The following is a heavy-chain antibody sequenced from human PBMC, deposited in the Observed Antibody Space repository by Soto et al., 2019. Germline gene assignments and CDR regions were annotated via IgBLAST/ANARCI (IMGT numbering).Heavy chain of an antibody. Sequence: QVQLQESGPGLVKPSGTLSLTCAVSGGSISSSNWWSWVRQPPGKGLEWIGEIYHSGSTNYNPSPKSRVXTSXDXHKNQFSLKLSSVTAADTAVYYCVVTDSPPLDAFDIWGQGTMVTVSS. D-gene: IGHD2-21*02. CDR3: VVTDSPPLDAFDI. CDR2: IYHSGST. V-gene: IGHV4-4*02. J-gene: IGHJ3*02. CDR1: GGSISSSNW.